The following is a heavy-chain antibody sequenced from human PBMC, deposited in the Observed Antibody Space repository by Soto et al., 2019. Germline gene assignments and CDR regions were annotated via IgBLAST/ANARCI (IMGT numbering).Heavy chain of an antibody. D-gene: IGHD3-22*01. J-gene: IGHJ4*02. Sequence: EVQLVQSGAEVKKPGESLRISCKGSGYSFTSYWITWVRQMPGKGLEWLGRIDPSDSYTNYSPSFQGHVTISAAKSISTAYLQWSSLNASDTAMDYCARLSSALTPLDYWGQCTLVTVSS. V-gene: IGHV5-10-1*01. CDR2: IDPSDSYT. CDR1: GYSFTSYW. CDR3: ARLSSALTPLDY.